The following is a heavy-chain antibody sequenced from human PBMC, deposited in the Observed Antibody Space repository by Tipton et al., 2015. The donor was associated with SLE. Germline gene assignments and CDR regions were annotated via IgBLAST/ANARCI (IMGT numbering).Heavy chain of an antibody. CDR3: ARSAGYGSNWAHFDY. V-gene: IGHV4-59*11. CDR1: GGSITNHY. J-gene: IGHJ4*02. Sequence: TLSLTCTVSGGSITNHYWNWIRQPPGKGLEWIGYIHYSGTTHDNPSLKSRVTMSVDMSKNQFSLKLSSVTAADTAVYYCARSAGYGSNWAHFDYWGQGALVTVSS. CDR2: IHYSGTT. D-gene: IGHD6-13*01.